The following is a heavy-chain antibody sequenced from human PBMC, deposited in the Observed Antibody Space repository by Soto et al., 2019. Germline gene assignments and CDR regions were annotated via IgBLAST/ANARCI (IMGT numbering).Heavy chain of an antibody. D-gene: IGHD1-26*01. J-gene: IGHJ3*02. CDR3: ARSISGGRNFGAFDI. CDR2: IIPIFGTA. Sequence: QVQLVQSGAEVKKPGSSVKVSCKASGGTFSSYAISWVRQAPGQGLEWMGGIIPIFGTANYAQKFQGRGTITEDESTSTAYMELSSLRSEDTAVYYCARSISGGRNFGAFDIWGQGTMVTVSS. CDR1: GGTFSSYA. V-gene: IGHV1-69*01.